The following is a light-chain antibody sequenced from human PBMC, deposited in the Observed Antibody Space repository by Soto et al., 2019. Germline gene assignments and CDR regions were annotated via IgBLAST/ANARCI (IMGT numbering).Light chain of an antibody. CDR1: QSVSKN. CDR3: QQSYSTPRT. V-gene: IGKV3-15*01. Sequence: EVVMTQSPATLSVSPGESATLSCRASQSVSKNLAWYQQKPGQAPRLLIYGASTRATGIPARFSGSGSGTEFTLTISSLQPEDFATYYCQQSYSTPRTFGQGTKLEIK. CDR2: GAS. J-gene: IGKJ2*01.